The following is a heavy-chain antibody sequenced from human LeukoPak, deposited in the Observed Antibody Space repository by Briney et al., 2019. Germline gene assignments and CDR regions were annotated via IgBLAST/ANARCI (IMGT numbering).Heavy chain of an antibody. CDR1: GYSFTSYW. Sequence: GESLKISCKGSGYSFTSYWIGWVRPMPGKGLEWMGIIYPGDSDTRYSPSFQGQVTISADKSISTAYLQWSSLKASDTAMYYCARFLRNYYGSGSSSGNWFDPWGQGTLVTVSS. D-gene: IGHD3-10*01. J-gene: IGHJ5*02. CDR3: ARFLRNYYGSGSSSGNWFDP. V-gene: IGHV5-51*01. CDR2: IYPGDSDT.